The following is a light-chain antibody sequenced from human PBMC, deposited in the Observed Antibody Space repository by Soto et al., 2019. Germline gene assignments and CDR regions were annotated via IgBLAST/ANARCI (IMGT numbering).Light chain of an antibody. Sequence: DILMTQSPSSLSASVGDRVTITCRASQVIRNFVAWYQQKPGKAPKLLIYAASTLQSGVPSRFSGSGSGTDFTLTINSLPPEDVATYSCQQYSSVPVFGPGTKVEIK. CDR2: AAS. J-gene: IGKJ3*01. CDR1: QVIRNF. CDR3: QQYSSVPV. V-gene: IGKV1-27*01.